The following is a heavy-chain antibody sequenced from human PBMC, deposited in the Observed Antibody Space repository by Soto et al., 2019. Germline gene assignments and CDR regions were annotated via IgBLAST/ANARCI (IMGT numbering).Heavy chain of an antibody. V-gene: IGHV6-1*01. CDR2: TYYRSRWYS. CDR3: ARSEEDSDYYYYGMDV. CDR1: GDTVSSNSVA. J-gene: IGHJ6*02. D-gene: IGHD2-15*01. Sequence: PSQTLSLPCVGSGDTVSSNSVAWNWVRQSPSRGLEWLGRTYYRSRWYSDYAVSVRSRIDINADTSKNQVSLQLNSVTPEDTPVYYCARSEEDSDYYYYGMDVWGQGTTVTVSS.